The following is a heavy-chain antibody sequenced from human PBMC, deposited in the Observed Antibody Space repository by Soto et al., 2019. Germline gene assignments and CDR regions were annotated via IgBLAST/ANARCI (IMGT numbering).Heavy chain of an antibody. Sequence: SETLSLTCAVYGGPFSGYYWSWIRQPPGKGLEWIGEINHSGSTNYNPSLKSRVTISVDTSKNQFSLKLSSVTAADTAVYYCARGKDYGMDVWGQGTTVTVSS. CDR1: GGPFSGYY. V-gene: IGHV4-34*01. CDR3: ARGKDYGMDV. J-gene: IGHJ6*02. CDR2: INHSGST.